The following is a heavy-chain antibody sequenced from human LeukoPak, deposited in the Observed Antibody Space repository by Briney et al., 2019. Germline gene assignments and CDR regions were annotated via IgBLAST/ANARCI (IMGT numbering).Heavy chain of an antibody. CDR3: ARGVDEGWLQFGWFDP. CDR2: IYTRGST. J-gene: IGHJ5*02. V-gene: IGHV4-4*07. D-gene: IGHD5-24*01. Sequence: SASLSLTCTVSGVSINNYYGSWIRQPPGKGLEWIGRIYTRGSTNYNASLKSRVTISVDTSQNQFSLKLSSVTAADTAVYYCARGVDEGWLQFGWFDPWGQGTLVTVSS. CDR1: GVSINNYY.